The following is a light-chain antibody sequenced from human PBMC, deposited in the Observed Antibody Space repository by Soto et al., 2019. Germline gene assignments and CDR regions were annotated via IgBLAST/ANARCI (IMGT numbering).Light chain of an antibody. CDR2: LGS. Sequence: DIGITQSPLSLPVTPVESAAVSCRSSQSLLHMYGFNYLAWYLQKPGQSPQLLIFLGSNRASGVPDGFSGSGSGTEFTLKITRVEAEDVGVYYCMQGLQTPQTFGQGTKVDIK. CDR1: QSLLHMYGFNY. CDR3: MQGLQTPQT. J-gene: IGKJ1*01. V-gene: IGKV2-28*01.